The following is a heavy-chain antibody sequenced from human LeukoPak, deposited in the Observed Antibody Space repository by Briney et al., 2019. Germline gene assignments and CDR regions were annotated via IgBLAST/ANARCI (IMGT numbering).Heavy chain of an antibody. D-gene: IGHD4-17*01. J-gene: IGHJ4*02. CDR2: INPNSGGT. CDR3: ARADRGDYMFDY. Sequence: ASVKVSCKASGYTFTDYYIHWVRQAPGQGLEWMGWINPNSGGTNYAQKLQGRVTMTRDTSSSTVYMELSRLTSDDTAVYYCARADRGDYMFDYWGQGTLVTVSS. V-gene: IGHV1-2*02. CDR1: GYTFTDYY.